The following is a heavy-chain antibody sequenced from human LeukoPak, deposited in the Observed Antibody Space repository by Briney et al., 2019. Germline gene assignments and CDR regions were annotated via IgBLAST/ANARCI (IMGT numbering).Heavy chain of an antibody. J-gene: IGHJ4*02. Sequence: GSLRLSCAASGFTFSSHGIHWVRQAPGKGLEWVAFIRSDAINKYYADSVKGRFTISRDNAKNSLYLQMNSLRAEDTAVYYCASPDPDYWGQGTLVTVSS. CDR3: ASPDPDY. CDR1: GFTFSSHG. CDR2: IRSDAINK. V-gene: IGHV3-30*02.